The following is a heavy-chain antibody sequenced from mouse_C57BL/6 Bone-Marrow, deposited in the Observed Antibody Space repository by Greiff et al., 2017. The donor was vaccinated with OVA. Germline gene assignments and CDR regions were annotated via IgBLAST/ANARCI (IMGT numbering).Heavy chain of an antibody. CDR1: GYSITSDY. J-gene: IGHJ4*01. D-gene: IGHD1-1*01. CDR3: ARSSSHYYGSGAMDY. Sequence: EVHLVESGPGLAKPSQTLSLTCSVTGYSITSDYWNWIRKFPGNKLEYMGYISYSGSTYYNPSLNSRISIIRVTYKNQYYLQLNSVTTEDTATYYCARSSSHYYGSGAMDYWGQGTSVTVSS. CDR2: ISYSGST. V-gene: IGHV3-8*01.